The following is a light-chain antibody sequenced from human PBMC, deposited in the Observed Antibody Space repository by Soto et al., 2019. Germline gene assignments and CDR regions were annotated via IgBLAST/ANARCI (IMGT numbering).Light chain of an antibody. Sequence: DIQMTQSPSTLSASVGDRVTITCRASQSISSWLAWYQQKPGKAPKLLIYDGSSFESGVPSRFSGSGSGTEFTLTISSLQPDDSATYYCLQDINYPWTFGQGTKVDIK. V-gene: IGKV1-5*01. CDR1: QSISSW. CDR3: LQDINYPWT. CDR2: DGS. J-gene: IGKJ1*01.